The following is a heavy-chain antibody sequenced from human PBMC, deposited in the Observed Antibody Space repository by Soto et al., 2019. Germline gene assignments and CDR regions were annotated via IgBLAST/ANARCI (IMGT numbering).Heavy chain of an antibody. CDR2: ISSSSSYI. Sequence: PGGSLILSCAASGFTFSSYSMNWVRHAPGKGLEWVSSISSSSSYIYYADSVKGRFTISRDNAKNSLYLQMNSLRAEDTAVYYCARAGGRIVVVPAALWGQGTLVTVSS. D-gene: IGHD2-2*01. CDR3: ARAGGRIVVVPAAL. V-gene: IGHV3-21*01. CDR1: GFTFSSYS. J-gene: IGHJ4*02.